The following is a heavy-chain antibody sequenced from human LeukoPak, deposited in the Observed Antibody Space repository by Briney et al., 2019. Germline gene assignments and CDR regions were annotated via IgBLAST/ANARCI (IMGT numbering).Heavy chain of an antibody. D-gene: IGHD5-18*01. CDR2: ISAYNGNT. CDR3: ARERYSYGAFDY. Sequence: ASVKVSCKASGYTFTSYGISRVRQAPGQGLEWMGWISAYNGNTNYAQKLQGRVTMTTDTSTSTAYMELRSLRSDDTAVYYCARERYSYGAFDYWGQGTLVTVSS. V-gene: IGHV1-18*01. J-gene: IGHJ4*02. CDR1: GYTFTSYG.